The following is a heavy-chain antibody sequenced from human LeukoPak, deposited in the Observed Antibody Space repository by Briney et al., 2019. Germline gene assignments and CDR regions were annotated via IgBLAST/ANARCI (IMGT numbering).Heavy chain of an antibody. V-gene: IGHV4-59*12. CDR2: IYYSGST. D-gene: IGHD6-13*01. CDR1: GGSISSYY. Sequence: KASETLSLTCTVSGGSISSYYWSWIRQPPGKGLEWIGYIYYSGSTNYNPSLKSRVTMSVDTSKNQFSLKLSSVTAADTAVYYCARGSYSSSWWGDYFDYWGQGTLVTVSS. CDR3: ARGSYSSSWWGDYFDY. J-gene: IGHJ4*02.